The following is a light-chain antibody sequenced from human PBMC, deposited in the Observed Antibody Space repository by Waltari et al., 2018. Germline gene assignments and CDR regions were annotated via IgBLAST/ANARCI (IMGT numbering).Light chain of an antibody. J-gene: IGKJ1*01. V-gene: IGKV3-20*01. CDR2: GAS. Sequence: EIVFTQSPGTLSLSPGARVTLSCRASQSIGTFLAWYQQKPGQPPRLLIYGASIRAAGIPDRVSGSGSGTDFSLTISRLEPEDFAVYYCQHYVRLPVTFGQGTKVQIK. CDR3: QHYVRLPVT. CDR1: QSIGTF.